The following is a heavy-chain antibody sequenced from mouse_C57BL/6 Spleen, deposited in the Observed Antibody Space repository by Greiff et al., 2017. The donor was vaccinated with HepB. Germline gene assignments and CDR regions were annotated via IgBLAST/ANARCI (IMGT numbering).Heavy chain of an antibody. CDR3: AREGGTLDY. J-gene: IGHJ2*01. CDR2: INPYNGGT. CDR1: GYTFTDYY. Sequence: EVKLVESGPVLVKPGASVKMSCKASGYTFTDYYMNWVKQSHGKSLEWIGVINPYNGGTSYNQKFKGKATLTVDKSSSTAYMELNSLTSEDSAVYYCAREGGTLDYWGQGTTLTVSS. V-gene: IGHV1-19*01.